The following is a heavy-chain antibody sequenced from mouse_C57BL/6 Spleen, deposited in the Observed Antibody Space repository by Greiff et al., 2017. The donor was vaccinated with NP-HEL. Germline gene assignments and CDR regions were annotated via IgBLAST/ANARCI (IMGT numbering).Heavy chain of an antibody. CDR1: GYTFTDYE. V-gene: IGHV1-15*01. Sequence: QVQLKQSGAELVRPGASVTLSCKASGYTFTDYEMHWVKQTPVHGLEWIGAIDPETGGTAYNQKFKGKAILTADKSSSTAYMELRSLTSEDSAVYYCTGGGYYFDYWGQGTTLTVSS. CDR3: TGGGYYFDY. J-gene: IGHJ2*01. CDR2: IDPETGGT.